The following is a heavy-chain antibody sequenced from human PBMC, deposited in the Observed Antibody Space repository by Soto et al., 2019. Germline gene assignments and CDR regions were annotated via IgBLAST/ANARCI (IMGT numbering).Heavy chain of an antibody. Sequence: PGGSLRLSCAASGFIFGAHSMSWVRQAPGKELEWVSAINWIGVSTNYADSMKGRFTISRDNAKNSLYLQMSSLRAEDTALYYCARHGGTPDLYFDYWGRGTLVTVSS. V-gene: IGHV3-20*04. CDR1: GFIFGAHS. D-gene: IGHD3-16*01. CDR3: ARHGGTPDLYFDY. J-gene: IGHJ4*02. CDR2: INWIGVST.